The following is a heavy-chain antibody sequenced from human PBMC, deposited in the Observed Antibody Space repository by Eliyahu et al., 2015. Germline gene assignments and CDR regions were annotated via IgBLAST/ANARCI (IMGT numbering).Heavy chain of an antibody. V-gene: IGHV4-34*01. CDR2: INHSGST. D-gene: IGHD3-10*01. CDR3: ARGSVAGTWRNYYGSGSYPSYNWFDP. CDR1: GGSFSGYY. J-gene: IGHJ5*02. Sequence: QVQLQQWGAGLLKPSETLSLTCAVYGGSFSGYYWSRIRQPPGKGLEWIGEINHSGSTNHNPPLKSRVTISVDTSKNQFSLKLSSVTAADTAVYYCARGSVAGTWRNYYGSGSYPSYNWFDPWGQGTLVTVSS.